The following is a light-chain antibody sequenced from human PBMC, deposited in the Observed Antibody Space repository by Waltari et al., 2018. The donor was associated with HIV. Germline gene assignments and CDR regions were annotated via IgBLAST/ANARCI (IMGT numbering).Light chain of an antibody. CDR1: VLSKEY. V-gene: IGLV3-25*03. J-gene: IGLJ2*01. CDR2: KDI. CDR3: QSIGGGGTYR. Sequence: SYDLTQPPSVSVSPGQTARILCSGDVLSKEYTFWHQQKAGQAPVMIIYKDIERAPGIPDRFSGSTSGREVTLTIYDVETEDEADYYCQSIGGGGTYRFGGGTKLTVL.